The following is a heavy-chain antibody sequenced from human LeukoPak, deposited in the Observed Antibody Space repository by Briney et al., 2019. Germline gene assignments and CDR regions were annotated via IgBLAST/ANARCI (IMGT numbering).Heavy chain of an antibody. CDR3: ARDHDILTLTSQNAFDI. D-gene: IGHD3-9*01. Sequence: PGGSLRLSCAASGFTFSSYAMHGVRQAPGKRLEGVAGISYDGSNKYYADSVNGRFTISRDNSKNTLYLQMNSLRAEDTAVYYCARDHDILTLTSQNAFDIWGQGTMVTVSS. J-gene: IGHJ3*02. CDR1: GFTFSSYA. V-gene: IGHV3-30*04. CDR2: ISYDGSNK.